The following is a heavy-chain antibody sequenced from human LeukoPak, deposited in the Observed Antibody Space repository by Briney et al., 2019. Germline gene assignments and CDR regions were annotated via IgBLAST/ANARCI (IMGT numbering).Heavy chain of an antibody. CDR1: GYTFTSYA. CDR3: AGPGEVCSSTSCYADALFDY. Sequence: ASVKVSFTASGYTFTSYARNWFRQAPGQALERMRWINTNAWNTTYAQGFTGRFVFSLDTSVSTAYLQISSLKAEDTAVYYCAGPGEVCSSTSCYADALFDYWGQGTLVTVFS. D-gene: IGHD2-2*01. J-gene: IGHJ4*02. CDR2: INTNAWNT. V-gene: IGHV7-4-1*02.